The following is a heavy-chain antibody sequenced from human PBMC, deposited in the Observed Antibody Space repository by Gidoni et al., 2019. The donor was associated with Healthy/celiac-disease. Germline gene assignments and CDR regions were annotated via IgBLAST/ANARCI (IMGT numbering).Heavy chain of an antibody. CDR1: GGTFSSYA. CDR3: AREERGYSGYDYVYYGMDV. J-gene: IGHJ6*02. V-gene: IGHV1-69*01. Sequence: QVQLVQSGAEVKKPGSSVKVSCKASGGTFSSYAISWVRQAPGQGLEWMGGIIPIFGTANYAQKFQGRVTITADESTSTAYMELSSLRSEDTAVYYCAREERGYSGYDYVYYGMDVWGQGTTVTVSS. D-gene: IGHD5-12*01. CDR2: IIPIFGTA.